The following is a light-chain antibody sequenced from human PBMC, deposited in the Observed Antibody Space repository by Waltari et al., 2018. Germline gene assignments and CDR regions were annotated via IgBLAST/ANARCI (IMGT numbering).Light chain of an antibody. CDR2: HAS. J-gene: IGKJ1*01. CDR3: QKHASLPLT. Sequence: EIVLTQSPATLSLSPGERATLSCRASQSVGKYLAWYQQKPGQAPRLLIYHASTRATGIPDRFSGSGSGTDFTLTISSLEPEDFAVYYCQKHASLPLTFGRGTKVEI. CDR1: QSVGKY. V-gene: IGKV3-20*01.